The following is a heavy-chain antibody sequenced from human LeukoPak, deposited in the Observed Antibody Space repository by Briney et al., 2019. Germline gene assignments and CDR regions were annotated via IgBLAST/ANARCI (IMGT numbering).Heavy chain of an antibody. CDR2: ISSNGDKT. D-gene: IGHD1-1*01. Sequence: GGFLRLSCAASAFSFSNFFMSWVRQAPGKGLEWVSSISSNGDKTHYADSVKGRFTISRDNSKNTLFLQLNSLRVEDTAIYYCAFSTGFDFWGQGTVVTVSS. J-gene: IGHJ4*02. CDR3: AFSTGFDF. CDR1: AFSFSNFF. V-gene: IGHV3-23*01.